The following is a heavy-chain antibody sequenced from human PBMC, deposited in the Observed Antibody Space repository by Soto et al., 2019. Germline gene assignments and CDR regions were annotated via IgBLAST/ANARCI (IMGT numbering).Heavy chain of an antibody. V-gene: IGHV1-18*01. Sequence: QVQLVQSGAEVKKPGASVKVSCKASGYTFTSYGISWARQAPGQGLEWMGWISAYNGNTNYAQKLQGRVTMTTDTSTSTAYMELRSLRSDDTAVYYCARAPSYCSSTSCYGFSIYYGMDVWGQGTTVTVSS. D-gene: IGHD2-2*01. CDR2: ISAYNGNT. J-gene: IGHJ6*02. CDR1: GYTFTSYG. CDR3: ARAPSYCSSTSCYGFSIYYGMDV.